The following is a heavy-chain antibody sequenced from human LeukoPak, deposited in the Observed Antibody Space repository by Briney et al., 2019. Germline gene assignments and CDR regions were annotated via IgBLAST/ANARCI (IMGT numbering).Heavy chain of an antibody. D-gene: IGHD3-16*02. V-gene: IGHV4-34*01. CDR2: INHSGST. CDR1: GGSFSGYY. CDR3: ARGLLVPPNSEFDY. Sequence: SETLSLTCAVYGGSFSGYYWSWIRQPPGKGLEWIGEINHSGSTNYNPSLKSRVTISVDTSKNQFSLKLSSVTAADTAVYYCARGLLVPPNSEFDYWGQGTLVTVSS. J-gene: IGHJ4*02.